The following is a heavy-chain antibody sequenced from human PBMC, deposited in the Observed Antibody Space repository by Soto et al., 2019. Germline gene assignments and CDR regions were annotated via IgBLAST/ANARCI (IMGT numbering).Heavy chain of an antibody. CDR1: GFTFSSFA. V-gene: IGHV3-23*01. CDR2: ISGSGDGT. CDR3: AGPGYSSQDY. Sequence: GGSLRLSCAASGFTFSSFALSWVRQAPGKGLEWVSAISGSGDGTDYADSVKGRFTISRDNSKNTLYLQMNSLRAEDTAVYFCAGPGYSSQDYWGQGALVTVSS. J-gene: IGHJ4*02. D-gene: IGHD5-18*01.